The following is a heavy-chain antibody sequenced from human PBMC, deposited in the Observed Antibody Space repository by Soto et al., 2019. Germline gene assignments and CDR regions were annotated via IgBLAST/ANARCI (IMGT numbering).Heavy chain of an antibody. CDR1: GGSISSYY. V-gene: IGHV4-59*08. CDR2: IYYSGST. D-gene: IGHD6-19*01. Sequence: SETLSLTCTVSGGSISSYYWSWIRQPPGKGLEWIGYIYYSGSTNYNPSLKSRVTISVDTSKNQFSLKLSSVTAADTAVYYCARHQLTVAAQYYYYYYMDVWGKGTTVTVSS. J-gene: IGHJ6*03. CDR3: ARHQLTVAAQYYYYYYMDV.